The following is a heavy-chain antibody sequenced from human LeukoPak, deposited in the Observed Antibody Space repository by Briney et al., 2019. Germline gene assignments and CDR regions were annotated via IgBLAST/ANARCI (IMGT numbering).Heavy chain of an antibody. V-gene: IGHV4-34*01. D-gene: IGHD6-19*01. CDR2: INHSGST. J-gene: IGHJ4*02. CDR1: GGSFSGYY. Sequence: KASETLSLTCAVYGGSFSGYYWSWIRQPPGKGLEWIGEINHSGSTNYNPSLKSRVTISVDTSKNQFSLKLSSVTAADTAVYYCARGKVVAGTPGQNSWDYWGQGTLVTVSS. CDR3: ARGKVVAGTPGQNSWDY.